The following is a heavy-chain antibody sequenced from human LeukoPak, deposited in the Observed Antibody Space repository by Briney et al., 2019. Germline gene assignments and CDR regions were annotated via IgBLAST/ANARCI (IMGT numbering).Heavy chain of an antibody. J-gene: IGHJ4*02. Sequence: SETLSLTCTVSGGSISSYYWSWIRQPPGKGLEWIGYTYYSGSTNYNPSLKSRVTISVDTSKNQFSLKLSSVTAADTAVYYCARAKMVPQAGDYWGQGTLVTVSS. CDR3: ARAKMVPQAGDY. CDR2: TYYSGST. D-gene: IGHD2-8*01. V-gene: IGHV4-59*01. CDR1: GGSISSYY.